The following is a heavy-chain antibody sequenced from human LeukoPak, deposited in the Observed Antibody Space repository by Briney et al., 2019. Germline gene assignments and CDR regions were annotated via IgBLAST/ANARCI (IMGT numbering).Heavy chain of an antibody. CDR1: GGSFSGYY. D-gene: IGHD2-2*01. CDR2: TSHSGST. Sequence: SETLSLTCAVYGGSFSGYYWSWIRQPPGKGLEWIGETSHSGSTNYNPSLESRVTISVDTSKKQFSLRLSSVTAADTAVYFCARKYCSTTSCSYGFDIWAQGTMVTVSS. V-gene: IGHV4-34*01. CDR3: ARKYCSTTSCSYGFDI. J-gene: IGHJ3*02.